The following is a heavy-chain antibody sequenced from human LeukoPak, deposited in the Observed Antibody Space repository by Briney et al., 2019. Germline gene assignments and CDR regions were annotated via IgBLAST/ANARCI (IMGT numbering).Heavy chain of an antibody. CDR3: ARDSLLWFWELLVARWFDP. J-gene: IGHJ5*02. CDR1: GYTFTSYD. V-gene: IGHV1-8*01. D-gene: IGHD3-10*01. CDR2: MNPNSGNT. Sequence: ASVKVSCKASGYTFTSYDINWVRQATGQGLEWMGWMNPNSGNTGYAQKFQGRVTMTRNTSISTAYMELSSLRSEDTAVYYCARDSLLWFWELLVARWFDPWGQGTLVTVSS.